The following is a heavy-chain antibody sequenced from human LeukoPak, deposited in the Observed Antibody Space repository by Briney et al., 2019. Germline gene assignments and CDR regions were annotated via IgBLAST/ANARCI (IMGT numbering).Heavy chain of an antibody. Sequence: SETLSLTCTVSGGSISSSSYYWGWIRQPPGKGLEWIGSIYYSGSTYYNPSLKSRVTISVGTSKNQFSLKLSSVTAADTAVYYCARLRWFWHLDYWGQGTLVTVSS. CDR3: ARLRWFWHLDY. V-gene: IGHV4-39*01. J-gene: IGHJ4*02. CDR2: IYYSGST. D-gene: IGHD3-10*01. CDR1: GGSISSSSYY.